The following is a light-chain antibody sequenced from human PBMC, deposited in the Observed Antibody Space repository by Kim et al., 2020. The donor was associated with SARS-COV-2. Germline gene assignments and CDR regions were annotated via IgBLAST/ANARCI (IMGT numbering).Light chain of an antibody. CDR2: ETS. Sequence: QAVVTQELSLTVSPGGTVTLTCGSSTGTVTSGHYPYWFQQKPGQAPRTLIYETSNKHSWTPARFSGSLLGGKAALTLSGAQPEDEAEYYCLLTYSDDRPVFGGGTQLTVL. J-gene: IGLJ3*02. CDR3: LLTYSDDRPV. V-gene: IGLV7-46*01. CDR1: TGTVTSGHY.